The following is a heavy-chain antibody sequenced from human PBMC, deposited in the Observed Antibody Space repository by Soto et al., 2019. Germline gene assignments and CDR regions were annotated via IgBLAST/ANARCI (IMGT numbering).Heavy chain of an antibody. V-gene: IGHV4-59*01. D-gene: IGHD6-19*01. CDR3: ARDRSSGWYRDCDN. J-gene: IGHJ4*02. CDR2: VYYTGST. CDR1: GGSISPYY. Sequence: QVKLQESGPGLVKPSETLSLTCSVSGGSISPYYWSWIRQPPGKGLECIGYVYYTGSTNYIPSLKSRVTIAVDTSKNQFSLKLSSVTAADTAVYYCARDRSSGWYRDCDNWGQGTLVTVSS.